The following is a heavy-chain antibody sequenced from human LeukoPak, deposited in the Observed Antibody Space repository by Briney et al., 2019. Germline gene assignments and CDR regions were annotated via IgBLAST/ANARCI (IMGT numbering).Heavy chain of an antibody. CDR2: ISGSGGST. V-gene: IGHV3-23*01. Sequence: PGGSLRLSCAASGFTFSSYAMSWVRQAPGKGLEWVSAISGSGGSTYYADSVKGRFTISRDNSKNTLYLQMDSLRAEDTAVYYCASRGSGSYYGSNYFDYWGQGTLVTVSS. J-gene: IGHJ4*02. D-gene: IGHD1-26*01. CDR3: ASRGSGSYYGSNYFDY. CDR1: GFTFSSYA.